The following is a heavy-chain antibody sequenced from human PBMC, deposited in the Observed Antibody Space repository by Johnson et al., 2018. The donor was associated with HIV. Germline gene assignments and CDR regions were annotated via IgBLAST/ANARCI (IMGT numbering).Heavy chain of an antibody. CDR2: INSDGSST. J-gene: IGHJ3*02. D-gene: IGHD5-12*01. CDR3: ARDRRLADAFDI. V-gene: IGHV3-74*01. CDR1: GFTFSSYW. Sequence: VQLVESGGGLVQPGGSLRLSCAASGFTFSSYWMHWVRQAPGKGLVWVSRINSDGSSTSYADYVKGRFTISRDNAKNTLYLQMNSLRAEDTAVYYCARDRRLADAFDIWGQGTMVTVSS.